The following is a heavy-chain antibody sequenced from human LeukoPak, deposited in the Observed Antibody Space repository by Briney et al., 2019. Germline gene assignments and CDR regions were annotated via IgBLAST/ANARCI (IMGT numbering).Heavy chain of an antibody. CDR3: AKVSWLGTLPSYHFDS. J-gene: IGHJ4*02. V-gene: IGHV3-23*01. D-gene: IGHD6-19*01. CDR1: GFTFSDHA. CDR2: IRGTGTTT. Sequence: GGSLRLSCAASGFTFSDHAMSWVRQAPGKGLEWVSAIRGTGTTTFYAASVKGRFTISRDNSKNTADLQMNSLRAEDTAVYYCAKVSWLGTLPSYHFDSWGQGTQVTVSS.